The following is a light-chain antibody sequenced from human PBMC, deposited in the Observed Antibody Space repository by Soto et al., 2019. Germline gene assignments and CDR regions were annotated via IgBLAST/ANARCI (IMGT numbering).Light chain of an antibody. V-gene: IGLV2-8*01. J-gene: IGLJ3*02. CDR1: SSDVGGYNY. CDR2: EVT. Sequence: QSALTQPTSASGSPGQSVTISCTGTSSDVGGYNYVSWYQQYPGRAPKLMIYEVTKRPSRVPDRFSGSKSGNTASLTVSGLQAEDEADYYCSSYAASNNFYFVFGGGTQLTVL. CDR3: SSYAASNNFYFV.